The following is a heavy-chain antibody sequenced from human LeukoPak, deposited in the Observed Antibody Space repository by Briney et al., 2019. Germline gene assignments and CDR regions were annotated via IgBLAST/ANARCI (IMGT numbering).Heavy chain of an antibody. CDR2: IYYLGST. D-gene: IGHD5-24*01. CDR3: ARIEMATISSPTPRFDY. V-gene: IGHV4-59*01. CDR1: GGSISGYY. Sequence: PSETLSLTCTVSGGSISGYYWSWIRQPPAKGLEWIGYIYYLGSTNYNPSLTSRVTISVDTSKHQFSLNLSSVTAADTAVYYCARIEMATISSPTPRFDYWGQGTLVTVSS. J-gene: IGHJ4*02.